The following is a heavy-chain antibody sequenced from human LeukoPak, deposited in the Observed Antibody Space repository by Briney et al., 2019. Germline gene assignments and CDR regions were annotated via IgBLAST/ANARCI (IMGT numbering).Heavy chain of an antibody. Sequence: PSETLSLTCAVYGGSFSGYYWSWIRQPPGKGLEWIGRIYTSGSTNYNPSLKSRVTMSVDTSKNQFSLKLSSVTAADTAVYYCARDRGSSSWLDYWGQGTLVTVSS. J-gene: IGHJ4*02. D-gene: IGHD6-13*01. V-gene: IGHV4-4*07. CDR1: GGSFSGYY. CDR3: ARDRGSSSWLDY. CDR2: IYTSGST.